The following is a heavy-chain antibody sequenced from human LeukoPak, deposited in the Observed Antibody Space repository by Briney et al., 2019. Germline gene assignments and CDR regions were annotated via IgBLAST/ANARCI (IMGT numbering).Heavy chain of an antibody. D-gene: IGHD4-23*01. J-gene: IGHJ3*02. V-gene: IGHV7-4-1*02. Sequence: ASVKVSCKASEYTFTSYAMNWVRQAPGQGLEWMGWINTNTGNPTYAQGFTGRFVFSLDTSVSTAYLRISNLKAEDTALYYCARDNGGANDAFDIWGQGTMVTVSS. CDR3: ARDNGGANDAFDI. CDR1: EYTFTSYA. CDR2: INTNTGNP.